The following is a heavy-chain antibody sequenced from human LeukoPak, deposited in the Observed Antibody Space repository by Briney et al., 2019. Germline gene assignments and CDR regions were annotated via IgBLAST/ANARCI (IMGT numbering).Heavy chain of an antibody. D-gene: IGHD3-22*01. CDR2: ISWNSGSI. Sequence: GGSLRLSCAASGFTFDDYAMHWVRQAPGKGLEWVSGISWNSGSIGYADSVKGRFTISRDNAKNSLYLQMNSLRAEDTALYYCAKDTRYYYDSSGYYIDWGQGTLVTVSS. CDR3: AKDTRYYYDSSGYYID. V-gene: IGHV3-9*01. J-gene: IGHJ4*02. CDR1: GFTFDDYA.